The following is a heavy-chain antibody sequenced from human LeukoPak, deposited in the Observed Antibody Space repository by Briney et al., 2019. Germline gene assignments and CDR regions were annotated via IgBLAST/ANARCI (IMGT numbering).Heavy chain of an antibody. CDR3: ARDERSYYGSGSYLGDFDY. D-gene: IGHD3-10*01. V-gene: IGHV1-46*01. CDR2: INPSGGST. J-gene: IGHJ4*02. CDR1: GYTFSSYY. Sequence: EASVKVSCKASGYTFSSYYMRWVPQAPGQGLEWRGIINPSGGSTSYAQKIKGRVTMTRHTSMSTGSMEPSRLRSDDTAVYYCARDERSYYGSGSYLGDFDYWGQGTLVTVSS.